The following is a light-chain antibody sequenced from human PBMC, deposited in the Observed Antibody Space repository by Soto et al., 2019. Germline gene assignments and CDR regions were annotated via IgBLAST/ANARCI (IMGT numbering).Light chain of an antibody. J-gene: IGKJ1*01. CDR1: QSISSW. Sequence: DIQMTQSPSALSASVGDRVTITCRASQSISSWLAWYQQKPGKAPRLLIYDASYLERGVPSRFSGSGSGTEFTLTIRDLQPYDLATYYCQQYNNFWTFGPGTKVEI. CDR2: DAS. V-gene: IGKV1-5*01. CDR3: QQYNNFWT.